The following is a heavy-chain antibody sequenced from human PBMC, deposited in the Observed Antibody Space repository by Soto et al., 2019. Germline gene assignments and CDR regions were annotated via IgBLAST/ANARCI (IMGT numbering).Heavy chain of an antibody. CDR1: GYTFTGYY. D-gene: IGHD3-3*01. V-gene: IGHV1-2*02. CDR2: INPNSGGT. J-gene: IGHJ5*02. Sequence: GASVKVSCKASGYTFTGYYMHWVRQAPGQGLEWMGWINPNSGGTNYAQKFQGRVTMTRDTSISTAYMELSRLRSDDTAVYYCARGTLIRSNNWHNWFDPWGQGTLVTVSS. CDR3: ARGTLIRSNNWHNWFDP.